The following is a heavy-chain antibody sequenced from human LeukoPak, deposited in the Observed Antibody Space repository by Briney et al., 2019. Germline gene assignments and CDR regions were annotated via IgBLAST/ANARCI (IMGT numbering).Heavy chain of an antibody. Sequence: PGETLRLSCAASGFTFSSHGMNWVRQAPGKGLEWVSGITGSGGNRYYADSVKGRFTISRDNSKNTLYLQMNSLRPEDTAVYYCAKGGKYDILTGYPRSRLLGDYWGQGTLVTVSS. J-gene: IGHJ4*02. CDR2: ITGSGGNR. CDR1: GFTFSSHG. D-gene: IGHD3-9*01. CDR3: AKGGKYDILTGYPRSRLLGDY. V-gene: IGHV3-23*01.